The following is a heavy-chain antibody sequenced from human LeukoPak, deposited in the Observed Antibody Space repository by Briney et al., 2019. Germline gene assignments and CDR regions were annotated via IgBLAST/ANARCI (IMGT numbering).Heavy chain of an antibody. D-gene: IGHD3-22*01. J-gene: IGHJ4*02. V-gene: IGHV1-46*01. CDR2: INHSGGST. CDR1: GYTFTSYY. Sequence: GASVKVSCKASGYTFTSYYMHWVRQAPGQGLEWMGIINHSGGSTGYAQKFQGRVTMTRDMSTSTVYMELSSLRSEDTAVYYCARDRVGYDSSGYYHPFDYWGQGTLVTVSS. CDR3: ARDRVGYDSSGYYHPFDY.